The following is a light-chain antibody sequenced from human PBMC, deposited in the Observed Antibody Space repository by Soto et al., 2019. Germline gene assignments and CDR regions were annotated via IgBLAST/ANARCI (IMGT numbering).Light chain of an antibody. CDR3: QQSYRISGWT. Sequence: DIQMTQSPSSLSASVGDRITVTCRASQRIGTYVNWYQQKPGKAPKLLIYASTNLEDGVPSRFSGSGSGTDFSLSVSNLQPEDFATYYCQQSYRISGWTVGQGTKVEIK. J-gene: IGKJ1*01. CDR1: QRIGTY. CDR2: AST. V-gene: IGKV1-39*01.